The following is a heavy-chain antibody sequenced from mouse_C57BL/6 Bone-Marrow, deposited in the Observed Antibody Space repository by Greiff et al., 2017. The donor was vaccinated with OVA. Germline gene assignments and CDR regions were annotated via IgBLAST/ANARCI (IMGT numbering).Heavy chain of an antibody. D-gene: IGHD1-1*01. CDR3: ESEGIYYGSSYRYFDV. CDR1: GFTFSDYG. J-gene: IGHJ1*03. CDR2: ISSGSSTI. V-gene: IGHV5-17*01. Sequence: EVQLVESGGGLVKPGGSLKLSCAASGFTFSDYGMHWVRQAPEKGLEWVAYISSGSSTIYYADTVKGRFTISRDNAKNTLFLQMTSRRSEDTAMYYCESEGIYYGSSYRYFDVWGTGTTVTVSS.